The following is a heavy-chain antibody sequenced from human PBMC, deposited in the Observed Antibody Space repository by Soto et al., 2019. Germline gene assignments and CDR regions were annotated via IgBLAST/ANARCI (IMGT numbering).Heavy chain of an antibody. D-gene: IGHD6-13*01. CDR1: GGTFSSYR. CDR3: ARDSGAKLSSS. V-gene: IGHV1-69*01. J-gene: IGHJ4*02. Sequence: QVQLVQSGAEMRRPGSSVKVSCKASGGTFSSYRINWVRQAPGQGLEWEGGIVPIYRTADYAQKFQGRVTITADESARTAYMELRGLKSQDTAVYYCARDSGAKLSSSWGQGTLVTVSS. CDR2: IVPIYRTA.